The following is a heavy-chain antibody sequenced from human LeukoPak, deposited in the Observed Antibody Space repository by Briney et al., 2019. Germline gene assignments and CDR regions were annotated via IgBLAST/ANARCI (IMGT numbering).Heavy chain of an antibody. Sequence: PGGSLRLSCAASGFTFSSYSMNWVRQAPGKGLEWVSYISSSSSFIYYADSVKGRLTISRDNAKNSLYLQMNSLRDEDTAVYYCARDGPSSSSKMKGYYDYWGQGTLVTVSS. CDR1: GFTFSSYS. CDR2: ISSSSSFI. CDR3: ARDGPSSSSKMKGYYDY. D-gene: IGHD6-6*01. V-gene: IGHV3-21*05. J-gene: IGHJ4*02.